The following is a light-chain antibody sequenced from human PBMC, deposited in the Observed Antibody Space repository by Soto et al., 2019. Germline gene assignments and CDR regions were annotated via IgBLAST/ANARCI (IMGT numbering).Light chain of an antibody. J-gene: IGKJ4*01. CDR2: DAS. CDR3: PQRSNWLT. V-gene: IGKV3-11*01. CDR1: QSVSSY. Sequence: EIVLTQSPATLSLSPGERATLSCRASQSVSSYLAWYQQKPGQAPRLLIYDASNRATGIPSRFSASGSGTDFTLTITSLDPEDFAVYYCPQRSNWLTFGGGTKVEIK.